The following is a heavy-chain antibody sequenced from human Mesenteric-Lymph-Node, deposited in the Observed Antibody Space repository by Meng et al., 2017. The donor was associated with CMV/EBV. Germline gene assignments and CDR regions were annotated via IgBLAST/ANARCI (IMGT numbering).Heavy chain of an antibody. J-gene: IGHJ5*02. CDR2: IYYNGRT. D-gene: IGHD2-2*01. CDR3: ARTQDRHSTSCYTGFDP. CDR1: SISSGDYY. Sequence: SISSGDYYWSWIRQPPGKGLEWIGFIYYNGRTYYSPSLKSRLAISVDTSKNQFSLRLSSLTAADTAVYYCARTQDRHSTSCYTGFDPWGQGTLVTVSS. V-gene: IGHV4-30-4*08.